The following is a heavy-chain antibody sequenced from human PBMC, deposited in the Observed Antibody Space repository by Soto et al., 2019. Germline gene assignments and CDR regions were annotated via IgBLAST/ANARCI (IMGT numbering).Heavy chain of an antibody. J-gene: IGHJ6*02. CDR2: INHSGST. CDR1: GGSFSGYY. Sequence: SETLSLTCAAYGGSFSGYYWSWIRQPPGKGLEWIGEINHSGSTNYNPSLKSRVTISVDTSKNQFSLKLSSVTAADTAVYYCARGRVSGRYYYYGMDVWGQETTVTVSS. V-gene: IGHV4-34*01. CDR3: ARGRVSGRYYYYGMDV. D-gene: IGHD3-10*01.